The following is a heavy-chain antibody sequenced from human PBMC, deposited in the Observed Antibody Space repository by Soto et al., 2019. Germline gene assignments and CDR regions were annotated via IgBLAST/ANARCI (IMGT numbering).Heavy chain of an antibody. V-gene: IGHV4-31*03. D-gene: IGHD3-22*01. CDR1: GGSISSGGYY. CDR2: IYYSGST. J-gene: IGHJ3*02. Sequence: SETLSLTCTVSGGSISSGGYYWSWVRQHPGKGLEWIGYIYYSGSTYYNPSLKSRVTISVDTSKNQFSLKLSSVTAADTAVYYCARDLDSSGAFDIWGQGTMVTVSS. CDR3: ARDLDSSGAFDI.